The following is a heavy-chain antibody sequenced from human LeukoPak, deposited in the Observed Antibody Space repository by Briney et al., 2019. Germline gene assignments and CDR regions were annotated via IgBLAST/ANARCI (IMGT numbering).Heavy chain of an antibody. D-gene: IGHD5-18*01. V-gene: IGHV4-34*01. CDR2: INHSGST. CDR1: GGSFSGYY. J-gene: IGHJ6*03. CDR3: ARDSDRIQLWSTEDYYMDV. Sequence: SETLSLTCAVYGGSFSGYYWSWIRQPPGKGLEWIGEINHSGSTNYNPSLKSRVTISVDTSKNQFSLKLSSVTAADTAVYYCARDSDRIQLWSTEDYYMDVWGKGTTVTASS.